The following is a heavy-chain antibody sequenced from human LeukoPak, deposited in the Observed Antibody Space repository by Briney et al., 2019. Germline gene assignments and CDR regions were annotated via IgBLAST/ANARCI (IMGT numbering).Heavy chain of an antibody. CDR2: INHSGST. CDR3: ARRPGGYYGSGSYS. Sequence: PSETLSLTCAVYGGSFSGYYWSWIRQPPGKGLEWIGEINHSGSTNYKPSLKSRVTISVDTSKNQFSLKLSSVTAADTAVYYCARRPGGYYGSGSYSWGQGTLVTVSS. V-gene: IGHV4-34*01. D-gene: IGHD3-10*01. J-gene: IGHJ5*02. CDR1: GGSFSGYY.